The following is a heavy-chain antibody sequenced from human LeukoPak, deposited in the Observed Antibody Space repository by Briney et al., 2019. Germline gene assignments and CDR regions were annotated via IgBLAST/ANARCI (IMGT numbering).Heavy chain of an antibody. CDR2: ISSDGSKK. J-gene: IGHJ4*02. CDR3: VRDGGGY. Sequence: GGSLKLSCAASGFTLRTYAMHWVRQAPGKGLEWVAVISSDGSKKFYSDSVKGQFSIPRDNSKNTLYPQMNSLRTEDTGVYFCVRDGGGYWGQGTLVTVSS. V-gene: IGHV3-30-3*01. CDR1: GFTLRTYA.